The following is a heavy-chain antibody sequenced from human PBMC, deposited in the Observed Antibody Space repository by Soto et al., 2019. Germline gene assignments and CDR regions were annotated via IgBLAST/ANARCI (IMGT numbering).Heavy chain of an antibody. CDR2: IKSKADGGTI. Sequence: EVQLVESGGGLVEPGGSLRLSCAASGFISSNAWMNWVRQAPGKGLEWVGRIKSKADGGTIGYAPHVKGRFTISRDDSKETLYLQLNSLKSEYSAMYYCYTQPCEISVWGHGTMVTVSS. CDR1: GFISSNAW. CDR3: YTQPCEISV. D-gene: IGHD3-16*02. V-gene: IGHV3-15*07. J-gene: IGHJ3*01.